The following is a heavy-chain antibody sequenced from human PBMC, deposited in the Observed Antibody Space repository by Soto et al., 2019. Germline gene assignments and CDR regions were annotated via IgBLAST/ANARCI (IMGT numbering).Heavy chain of an antibody. CDR1: GFTFSSHE. CDR3: ARGYSGGWSRGGYFDY. D-gene: IGHD6-19*01. CDR2: ITGGGTTI. Sequence: LRLSCAASGFTFSSHEMNWVRQAPGKGLEWVSHITGGGTTIYYAGSVRGRFTTSRDNAKSSLDLHMNSLRAEDTAVYYCARGYSGGWSRGGYFDYWGQGILVTVSS. J-gene: IGHJ4*02. V-gene: IGHV3-48*03.